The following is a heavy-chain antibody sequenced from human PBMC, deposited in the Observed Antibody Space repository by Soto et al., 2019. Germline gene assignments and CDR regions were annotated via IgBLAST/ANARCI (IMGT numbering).Heavy chain of an antibody. V-gene: IGHV1-3*01. CDR1: GYTFTSFA. CDR3: ARESLWFGELLSFSDY. D-gene: IGHD3-10*01. CDR2: INAGNGNT. Sequence: ASVKVSCKASGYTFTSFAIHWVRQAPGQRLEWMGWINAGNGNTKYSQKFQGRVTITRDTSANTAYMELRSLRSEDTAVYYCARESLWFGELLSFSDYWGQGTLVTGS. J-gene: IGHJ4*02.